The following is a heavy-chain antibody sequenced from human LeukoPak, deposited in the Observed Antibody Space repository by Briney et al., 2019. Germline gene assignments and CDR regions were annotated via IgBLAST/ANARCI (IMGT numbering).Heavy chain of an antibody. J-gene: IGHJ4*02. CDR2: VYNSGTT. CDR3: ARDAY. CDR1: GVSIGSHY. Sequence: SETLSLTCTVSGVSIGSHYWSWIRQSPGKGLGWIGCVYNSGTTVYNPSLTGRVTISVDTSKNQYSLNLRSVTAAAAAVYYCARDAYWGQGILVTVSS. V-gene: IGHV4-59*11.